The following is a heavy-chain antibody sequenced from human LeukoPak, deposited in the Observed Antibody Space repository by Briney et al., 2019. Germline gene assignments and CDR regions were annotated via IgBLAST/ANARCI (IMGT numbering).Heavy chain of an antibody. D-gene: IGHD2-8*01. V-gene: IGHV4-59*01. CDR1: GVSISSYY. CDR3: AREYYLGDYYFDY. CDR2: IYYSGST. J-gene: IGHJ4*02. Sequence: SETLSLTCTVSGVSISSYYWSWIRQPPGKGLEWIGYIYYSGSTNYNPSLKSRVTISVDTSKNQFSLKLSSVTAADTAVYYCAREYYLGDYYFDYWGQGTLVTVSS.